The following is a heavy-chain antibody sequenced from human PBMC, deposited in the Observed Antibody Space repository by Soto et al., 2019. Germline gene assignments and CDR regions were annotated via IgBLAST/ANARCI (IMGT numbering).Heavy chain of an antibody. CDR3: GGGTLDSSGWYWFDP. J-gene: IGHJ5*02. V-gene: IGHV1-8*01. CDR2: MNPNSGNT. CDR1: GYTFTSYD. D-gene: IGHD6-19*01. Sequence: ASVKVSCKASGYTFTSYDINWVRQATGQGLEWMGWMNPNSGNTGYAQKFQGRVTMTRNTSISTAYMELSSLRSEDPAVYYCGGGTLDSSGWYWFDPWGQGTLVTVSS.